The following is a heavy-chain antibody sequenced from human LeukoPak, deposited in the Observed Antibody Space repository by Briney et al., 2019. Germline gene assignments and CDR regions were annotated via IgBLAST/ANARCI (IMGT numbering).Heavy chain of an antibody. V-gene: IGHV1-69*04. Sequence: ASVKVSCKASGGTFSSYAISWVRQAPGQGLEWMGRIIPILGIANYAQKFQGRVTITADKSTSTAYMELSSLRSEDTAVYYCARDKSRDIVVVPAATTAFDIWGQGTMVTVSS. CDR2: IIPILGIA. J-gene: IGHJ3*02. CDR3: ARDKSRDIVVVPAATTAFDI. D-gene: IGHD2-2*01. CDR1: GGTFSSYA.